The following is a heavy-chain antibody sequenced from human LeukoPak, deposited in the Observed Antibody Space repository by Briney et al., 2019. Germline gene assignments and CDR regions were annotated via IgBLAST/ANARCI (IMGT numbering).Heavy chain of an antibody. Sequence: ASVKVSCKASGYTDRNYGISWVRQAPGQGLQWMGWISGYDGTTDSAQKFRGRVTMSTDTSATTAYMVLTSLRADDSAIYYCARDTWDRDTSAHFDLWGRGTLVTVAS. CDR2: ISGYDGTT. V-gene: IGHV1-18*01. D-gene: IGHD1-26*01. J-gene: IGHJ2*01. CDR3: ARDTWDRDTSAHFDL. CDR1: GYTDRNYG.